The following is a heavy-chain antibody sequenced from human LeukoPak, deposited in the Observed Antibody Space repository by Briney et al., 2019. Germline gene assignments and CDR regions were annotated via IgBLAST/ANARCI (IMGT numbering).Heavy chain of an antibody. CDR2: IFYDGNI. CDR1: GGSITSGSYF. J-gene: IGHJ4*02. V-gene: IGHV4-39*07. CDR3: ARDYSGYDILTGYHKNHPFDY. D-gene: IGHD3-9*01. Sequence: SETLSLTCTVSGGSITSGSYFWGWIRQTPGKGLKWTGSIFYDGNIYYGPSLESRVTISLDTSKNQYSLRLGSVTAADTAVYYCARDYSGYDILTGYHKNHPFDYWGQGTLVTVSS.